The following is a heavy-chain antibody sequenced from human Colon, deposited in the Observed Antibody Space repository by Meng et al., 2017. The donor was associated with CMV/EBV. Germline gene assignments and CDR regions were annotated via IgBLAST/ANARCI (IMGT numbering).Heavy chain of an antibody. Sequence: GSLRLSCTVSGGSISSSSYYWGWIRQPPGKGLEWIGSIYNSGSTYYNPSLKSRVTISVDTSKNQFSLKLNSVTAADTAVYYCVRGRVVGGGWGQGTLVTVSS. V-gene: IGHV4-39*07. CDR2: IYNSGST. CDR3: VRGRVVGGG. CDR1: GGSISSSSYY. D-gene: IGHD2-21*01. J-gene: IGHJ4*02.